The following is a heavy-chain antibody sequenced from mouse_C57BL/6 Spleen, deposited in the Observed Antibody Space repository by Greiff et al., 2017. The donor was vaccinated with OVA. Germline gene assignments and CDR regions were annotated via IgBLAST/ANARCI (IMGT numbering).Heavy chain of an antibody. Sequence: VQLKESGAELVRPGASVTLSCKASGYTFTDYEMHWVKQTPVHGLEWIGAIDPETGCTDYNQKFKGKATLTADKSSSTAYMKLRSLTSEDSAVDYCTYYCGNWALDVWGKGTTVTVSS. V-gene: IGHV1-15*01. CDR2: IDPETGCT. CDR1: GYTFTDYE. J-gene: IGHJ1*03. D-gene: IGHD1-1*01. CDR3: TYYCGNWALDV.